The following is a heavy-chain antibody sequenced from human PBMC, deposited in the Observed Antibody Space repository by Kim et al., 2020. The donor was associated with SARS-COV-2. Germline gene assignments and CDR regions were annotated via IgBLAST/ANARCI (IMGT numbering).Heavy chain of an antibody. CDR1: GGSISSGGYY. J-gene: IGHJ5*02. V-gene: IGHV4-31*03. Sequence: SETLSLTCTVSGGSISSGGYYWSWIRQHPGKGLEWIGYIYYSGSTYYNPSLKSRVTISVDTSKNQFSLKLSSVTAADTAVYYCARDSDYGDYSNWFDPWGQRTLVTVSS. CDR2: IYYSGST. CDR3: ARDSDYGDYSNWFDP. D-gene: IGHD4-17*01.